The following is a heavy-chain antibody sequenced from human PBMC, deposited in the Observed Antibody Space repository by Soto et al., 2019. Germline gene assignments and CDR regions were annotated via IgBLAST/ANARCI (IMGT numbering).Heavy chain of an antibody. V-gene: IGHV1-8*01. CDR2: MNPNSGNT. CDR3: ARGRVMITFGGVNRFDP. J-gene: IGHJ5*02. Sequence: QVQLVQSGAEVKKPGASVKVSCKASGYTFTSYDINWVRQDTGQGLEWMGWMNPNSGNTGYAQKFQGRVTMTRNTSISTAYMELSSLRSEDTAVYYCARGRVMITFGGVNRFDPWGQGTLVTVSS. CDR1: GYTFTSYD. D-gene: IGHD3-16*01.